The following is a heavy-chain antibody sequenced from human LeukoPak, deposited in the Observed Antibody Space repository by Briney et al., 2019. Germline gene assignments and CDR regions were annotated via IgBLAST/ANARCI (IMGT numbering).Heavy chain of an antibody. CDR2: IRYDGSNK. CDR1: GFIFSNYG. V-gene: IGHV3-30*02. Sequence: GGSLRLSCAASGFIFSNYGMHWVRQAPGKGLEWVTSIRYDGSNKYYADSVKGRFTISRDNSKNTLYLQMNSLRAEDTAVYYCAKRGDGSGTFDYWGQGTLVTVPS. J-gene: IGHJ4*02. D-gene: IGHD3-10*01. CDR3: AKRGDGSGTFDY.